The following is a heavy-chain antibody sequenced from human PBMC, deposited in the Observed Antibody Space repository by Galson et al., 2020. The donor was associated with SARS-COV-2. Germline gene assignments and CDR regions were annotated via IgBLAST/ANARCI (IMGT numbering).Heavy chain of an antibody. Sequence: ASVKVSCKASGYTFTTYDINWVRQAPGQGLEWMGWMNPNSGNTGYAQKFQGRVTMTRNTSISTAYMQVSSLRSEDTAVYYCARDIVLELLFDYWGQGTLVTVSS. CDR1: GYTFTTYD. V-gene: IGHV1-8*01. J-gene: IGHJ4*02. CDR3: ARDIVLELLFDY. CDR2: MNPNSGNT. D-gene: IGHD2-8*01.